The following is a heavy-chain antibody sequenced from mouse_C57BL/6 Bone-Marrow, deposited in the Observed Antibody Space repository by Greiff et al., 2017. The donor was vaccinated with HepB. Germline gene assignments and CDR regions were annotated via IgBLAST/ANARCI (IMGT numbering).Heavy chain of an antibody. V-gene: IGHV1-81*01. CDR3: ARPLLYPFDY. Sequence: QVQLQQSGAELARPGASVKLSCKASGYTFTSYGISWVKQRTGQGLEWIGEIYPRSGNTYYNEKFKGKATLTADKSSSAAYMELRSLTSEYSAVYFCARPLLYPFDYRGQGTTLTVSS. CDR2: IYPRSGNT. D-gene: IGHD2-12*01. CDR1: GYTFTSYG. J-gene: IGHJ2*01.